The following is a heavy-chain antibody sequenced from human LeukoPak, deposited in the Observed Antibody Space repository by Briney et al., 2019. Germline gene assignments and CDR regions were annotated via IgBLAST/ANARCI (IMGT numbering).Heavy chain of an antibody. V-gene: IGHV1-69-2*01. J-gene: IGHJ4*02. CDR1: GGTFSSYT. D-gene: IGHD3-3*01. Sequence: ASVKVSCKASGGTFSSYTISWVRQAPGQGLEWMGLVDPEDGETIYAEKFQGRVTITADTSTDTAYMELSSLRSEDTAVYYCATDRSPGVVFDYWGQGTLVTVSS. CDR2: VDPEDGET. CDR3: ATDRSPGVVFDY.